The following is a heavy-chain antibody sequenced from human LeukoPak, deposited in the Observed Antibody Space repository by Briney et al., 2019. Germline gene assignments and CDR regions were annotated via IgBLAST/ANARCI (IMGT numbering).Heavy chain of an antibody. CDR2: ITGSGGGI. CDR1: GFTFSTYA. D-gene: IGHD3-10*01. Sequence: PGGSLRLSCAASGFTFSTYAIHWVRQAPGKGLEWVSGITGSGGGIYYADSVKGRFTISRDNSENTLYLQMNSLRAEDTAVYYCARPLLYYYGSETYFWFDPWGQGTLVTVSS. V-gene: IGHV3-23*01. CDR3: ARPLLYYYGSETYFWFDP. J-gene: IGHJ5*02.